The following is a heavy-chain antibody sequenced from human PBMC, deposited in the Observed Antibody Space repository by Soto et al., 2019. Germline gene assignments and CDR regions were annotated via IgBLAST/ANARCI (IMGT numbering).Heavy chain of an antibody. CDR3: ARMSGTYYVPDY. D-gene: IGHD1-26*01. J-gene: IGHJ4*02. Sequence: QVQLQESGPRLVEASQTLSLTCTVSNASITSSGYYWSWVRQPPGKGLEWIGYIYPSGSTFYSPSLQSRLTMSVDTSKNQFSLTLRSVTAADTAVYHCARMSGTYYVPDYWGQGTLVTVSS. CDR1: NASITSSGYY. CDR2: IYPSGST. V-gene: IGHV4-31*03.